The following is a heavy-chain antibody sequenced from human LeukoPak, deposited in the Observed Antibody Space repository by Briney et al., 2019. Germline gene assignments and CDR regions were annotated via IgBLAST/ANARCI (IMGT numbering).Heavy chain of an antibody. J-gene: IGHJ4*01. Sequence: SETLSLTSTGYGFSISSYYWSWLPQPPGKERVGWVNIYYSERTYYNPSLNSRVTISVDTSKTEFSQKLSPVTAAATALYYAARGNYDSSGYYFITDYWGQGTLVTVSS. CDR1: GFSISSYY. D-gene: IGHD3-22*01. CDR2: IYYSERT. CDR3: ARGNYDSSGYYFITDY. V-gene: IGHV4-59*01.